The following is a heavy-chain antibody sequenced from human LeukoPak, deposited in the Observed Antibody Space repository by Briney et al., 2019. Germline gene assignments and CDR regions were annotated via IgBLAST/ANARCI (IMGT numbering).Heavy chain of an antibody. CDR1: GYTFTGYY. V-gene: IGHV1-2*02. J-gene: IGHJ4*02. D-gene: IGHD2-15*01. Sequence: ASVTVSCTASGYTFTGYYIRWVRQAPGQGLEWLGWINPNAGDTKYAQTFQGRVTVTRDTSISTAYMELSTLRADDTAVYYCATSSAAGGGQRSFDYWGQGTLVTVSS. CDR3: ATSSAAGGGQRSFDY. CDR2: INPNAGDT.